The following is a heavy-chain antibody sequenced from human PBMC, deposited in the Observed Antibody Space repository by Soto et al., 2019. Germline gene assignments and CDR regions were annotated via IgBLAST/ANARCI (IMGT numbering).Heavy chain of an antibody. V-gene: IGHV3-30-3*01. J-gene: IGHJ6*02. Sequence: GGSLRLSCAASGFTFSSYAMHWVRQAPGKGLEWVAVISYDGSNKYYADSVKGRFTISRDNSKNTLYLQINTLKAEDTAVYNCASELQGEGYIDDYYGMDVWRQRTTVTVSS. D-gene: IGHD5-12*01. CDR2: ISYDGSNK. CDR3: ASELQGEGYIDDYYGMDV. CDR1: GFTFSSYA.